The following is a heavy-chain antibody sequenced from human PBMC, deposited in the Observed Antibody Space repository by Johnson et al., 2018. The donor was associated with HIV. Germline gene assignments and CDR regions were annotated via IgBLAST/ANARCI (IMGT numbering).Heavy chain of an antibody. V-gene: IGHV3-20*04. CDR2: INWNGGST. D-gene: IGHD3-22*01. CDR1: GFTFDDYT. Sequence: VQLVESGGVVVQPGGSLRLSCAASGFTFDDYTMHWVRQVPGKGLEWVSLINWNGGSTGYADSVKGRFTISRDNAKNSLYLQMNSLRAEDTALYYCARDLKSYYDSSGYFDAFDIWGQGTMVTVSS. CDR3: ARDLKSYYDSSGYFDAFDI. J-gene: IGHJ3*02.